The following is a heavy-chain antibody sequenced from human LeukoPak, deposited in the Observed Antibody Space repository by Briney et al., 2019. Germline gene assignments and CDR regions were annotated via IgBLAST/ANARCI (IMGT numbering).Heavy chain of an antibody. V-gene: IGHV3-74*01. D-gene: IGHD6-19*01. Sequence: GGSLRLSCAASGNYWMHWVRQAPGKGLVWVSHINSDGSWTSYADSVKGRFTISKGNAKNTVYLQMNSLRAEDTAVYYCAGSSGWLTAYWGQGTLVTVSS. CDR3: AGSSGWLTAY. CDR1: GNYW. CDR2: INSDGSWT. J-gene: IGHJ4*02.